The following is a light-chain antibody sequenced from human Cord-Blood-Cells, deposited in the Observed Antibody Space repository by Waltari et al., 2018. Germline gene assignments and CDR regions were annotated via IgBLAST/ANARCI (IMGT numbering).Light chain of an antibody. CDR3: QSYDSSPRGVV. J-gene: IGLJ2*01. CDR2: GNS. V-gene: IGLV1-40*01. CDR1: SSNIGAGYD. Sequence: QSVLPQPPSVSEAPGPRVTISCTGSSSNIGAGYDVHWYHQLPGTAPNLLIYGNSNRPSGVPDRFSGSKSGPSASLAITGLQAEDEADYYRQSYDSSPRGVVFGGGTKLTVL.